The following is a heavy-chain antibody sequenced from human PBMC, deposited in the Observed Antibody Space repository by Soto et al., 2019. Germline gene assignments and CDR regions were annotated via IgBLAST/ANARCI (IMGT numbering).Heavy chain of an antibody. CDR1: GGSVSSGSYY. D-gene: IGHD3-16*01. J-gene: IGHJ4*02. Sequence: SETLSLTCTVSGGSVSSGSYYWSWIRQPPGKGLEWIGYIYYSGSTNYNPSLKSRVTISVDTSKNQFSLKLSSVTAADTAVSYCASLTTFTYYFDYLGPGTLVAVSS. V-gene: IGHV4-61*01. CDR3: ASLTTFTYYFDY. CDR2: IYYSGST.